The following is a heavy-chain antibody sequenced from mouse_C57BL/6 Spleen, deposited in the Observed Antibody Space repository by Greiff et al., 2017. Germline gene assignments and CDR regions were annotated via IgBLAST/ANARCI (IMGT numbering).Heavy chain of an antibody. CDR2: IYIGNGYT. CDR3: ARARFITTVVATDWYFDV. CDR1: GYTFTSYG. J-gene: IGHJ1*03. V-gene: IGHV1-58*01. D-gene: IGHD1-1*01. Sequence: VQLKESGAELVRPGSSVKMSCKTSGYTFTSYGINWVKQRPGQGLEWIGYIYIGNGYTEYNEKFKGKATLTSDTSSSTAYMQLSSLTSEDSAIYFCARARFITTVVATDWYFDVWGTGTTVTVSS.